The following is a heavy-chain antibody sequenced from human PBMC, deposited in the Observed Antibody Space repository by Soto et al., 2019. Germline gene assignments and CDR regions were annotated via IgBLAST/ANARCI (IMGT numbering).Heavy chain of an antibody. D-gene: IGHD1-26*01. CDR1: SGSISGYF. V-gene: IGHV4-59*01. Sequence: SETLSLTCTVSSGSISGYFWSWIRQPPGKEPEWIGYISYRGNTNYNPSLQSRVSISLVTSKNQISLKLDAVTASDTAVYYCARMERSKEGLSVYYFDFWGQGTQVTVSS. CDR3: ARMERSKEGLSVYYFDF. CDR2: ISYRGNT. J-gene: IGHJ4*01.